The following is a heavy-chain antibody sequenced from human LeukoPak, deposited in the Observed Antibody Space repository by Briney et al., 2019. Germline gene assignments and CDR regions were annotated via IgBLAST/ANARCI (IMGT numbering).Heavy chain of an antibody. Sequence: SQTLSLTCTVSGGSISSGSYYWSWIRQPAGKGLEWIGHIYSNGSTNYNPSLKSRVTISVDKSKNQFSLKLSSVTAADTAVYYCARGGDYIWGTYRPFDCWGQGTLVTVSS. V-gene: IGHV4-61*09. CDR2: IYSNGST. CDR3: ARGGDYIWGTYRPFDC. D-gene: IGHD3-16*02. CDR1: GGSISSGSYY. J-gene: IGHJ4*02.